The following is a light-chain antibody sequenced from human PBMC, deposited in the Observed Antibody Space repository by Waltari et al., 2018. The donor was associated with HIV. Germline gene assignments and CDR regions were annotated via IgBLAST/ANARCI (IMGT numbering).Light chain of an antibody. CDR3: QSDDSNLSGL. V-gene: IGLV1-40*01. CDR1: SSHIGAGYD. Sequence: QSELTQPPSVSAAPGQRVTISCTGSSSHIGAGYDVHWYQQGPGRAPKVVIYGNSNRPSGVPDRFSGSKSGSSASLVITGLQSEDEADYYCQSDDSNLSGLFGGGTKVTVL. CDR2: GNS. J-gene: IGLJ2*01.